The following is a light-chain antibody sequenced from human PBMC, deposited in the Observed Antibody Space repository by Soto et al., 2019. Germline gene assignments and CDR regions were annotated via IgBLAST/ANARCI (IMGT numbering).Light chain of an antibody. CDR1: QSIINY. Sequence: DIQMTQSPSFLSASVGDRVTITCRASQSIINYLNWYQQKPGTAPKLLMYAASSLKDGVPSRFSGSGSGTDFTLTISSLQPEDFATYYCQQSYTTPRTFGQGTQVEIK. CDR3: QQSYTTPRT. J-gene: IGKJ1*01. CDR2: AAS. V-gene: IGKV1-39*01.